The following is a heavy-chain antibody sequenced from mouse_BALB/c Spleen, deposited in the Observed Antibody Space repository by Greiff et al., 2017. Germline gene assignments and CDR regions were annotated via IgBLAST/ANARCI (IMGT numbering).Heavy chain of an antibody. CDR1: GYSITSDYA. CDR2: ISYSGST. V-gene: IGHV3-2*02. CDR3: ARKGYYGSGGYFDV. J-gene: IGHJ1*01. D-gene: IGHD1-1*01. Sequence: VQLKESGPGLVKPSQSLSLTCTVTGYSITSDYAWNWIRQFPGNKLEWMGYISYSGSTSYNPSLKSRISITRDTSKNQFFLQLNSVTTEDTATYYCARKGYYGSGGYFDVWGAGTTVTVSS.